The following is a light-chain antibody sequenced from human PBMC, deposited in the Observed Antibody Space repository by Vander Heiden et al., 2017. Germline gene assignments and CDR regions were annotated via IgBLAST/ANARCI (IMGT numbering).Light chain of an antibody. Sequence: EIVLTQSPATLSLSPGESATLSCRASQNIGTYLTWLQQIPGQTPRLLIYDASKRATGIPARFSGTGSGTDFTLTIRSLEPEDTAVYYCQQRSSWPLTFGGGTKVEIK. CDR3: QQRSSWPLT. CDR1: QNIGTY. V-gene: IGKV3-11*01. CDR2: DAS. J-gene: IGKJ4*01.